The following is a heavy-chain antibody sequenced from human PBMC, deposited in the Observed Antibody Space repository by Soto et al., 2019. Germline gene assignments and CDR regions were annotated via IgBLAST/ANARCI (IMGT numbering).Heavy chain of an antibody. D-gene: IGHD3-10*01. CDR3: VKGSSAYYYGSGSYSGLDY. CDR1: GSGFSFSNYA. V-gene: IGHV3-64D*06. CDR2: ISSNGGST. Sequence: PGGSLSLSCSVSGSGFSFSNYAMHWVRQAPGKGLEFVSAISSNGGSTYNADSVKGRFTISRDNSKNTLYLQMSSLRAEDTAVYYCVKGSSAYYYGSGSYSGLDYWGQGTPVTVSS. J-gene: IGHJ4*02.